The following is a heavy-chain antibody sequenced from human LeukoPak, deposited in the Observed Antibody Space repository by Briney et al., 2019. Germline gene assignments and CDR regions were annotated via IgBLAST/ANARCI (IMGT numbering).Heavy chain of an antibody. CDR2: ISGSGGST. CDR3: AHQGGAAAGTFGY. Sequence: GGSLRLSCAASGFTFSSYAMTWVRQAPGKGLEWVSAISGSGGSTYYADSVKGRFTISRDNSKNTLYLQMNSLRVEDTAVYYCAHQGGAAAGTFGYWGQGTLVTVSS. J-gene: IGHJ4*02. V-gene: IGHV3-23*01. D-gene: IGHD6-13*01. CDR1: GFTFSSYA.